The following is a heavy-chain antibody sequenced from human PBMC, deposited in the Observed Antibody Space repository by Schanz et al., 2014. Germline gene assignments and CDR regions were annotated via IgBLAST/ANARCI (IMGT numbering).Heavy chain of an antibody. Sequence: QVQLVESGGSVVQPERSLRLSCAASGFNFANHAIHWVRQGQGNGLQWVAVISSDGSKKLYADSVKARFTISRDNSKNSVSLQMDSLRPEDTAVYFCAKDLNSNSGNYYSYYFDSWGPGALVTVSS. CDR2: ISSDGSKK. CDR3: AKDLNSNSGNYYSYYFDS. J-gene: IGHJ4*02. V-gene: IGHV3-30*18. CDR1: GFNFANHA. D-gene: IGHD3-10*01.